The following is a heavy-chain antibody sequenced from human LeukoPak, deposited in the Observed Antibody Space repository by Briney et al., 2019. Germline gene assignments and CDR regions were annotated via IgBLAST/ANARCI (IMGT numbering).Heavy chain of an antibody. CDR1: GCTFTSYG. J-gene: IGHJ3*02. D-gene: IGHD2-2*02. CDR2: ISAYNGNT. Sequence: ASVKVSCKASGCTFTSYGISWVRQAPGQGLEWMGWISAYNGNTNYAQKLQGRVTMTTDTSTSTAYMELRSLRSDDTAVYYCARIRTLYCSSTSCYNAFDIWGQGTMVTVSS. CDR3: ARIRTLYCSSTSCYNAFDI. V-gene: IGHV1-18*01.